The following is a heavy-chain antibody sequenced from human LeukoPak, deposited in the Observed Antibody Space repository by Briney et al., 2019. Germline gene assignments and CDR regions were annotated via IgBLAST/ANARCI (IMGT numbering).Heavy chain of an antibody. V-gene: IGHV3-15*01. CDR1: GFTFSNAW. D-gene: IGHD4-17*01. CDR2: IKRKTEAETT. J-gene: IGHJ6*02. CDR3: SADLGEADGGYHYGLDV. Sequence: PGGSLRLSCAASGFTFSNAWMNWVRQAPGKGLEWVGRIKRKTEAETTDYAAPVKGRLIISRDDSKNTLYLQMNSLKAEDTAVYYCSADLGEADGGYHYGLDVWGRGTTVTVSS.